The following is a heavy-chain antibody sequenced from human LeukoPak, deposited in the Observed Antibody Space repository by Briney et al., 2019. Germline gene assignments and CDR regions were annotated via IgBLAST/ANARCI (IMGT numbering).Heavy chain of an antibody. J-gene: IGHJ4*02. D-gene: IGHD3-10*01. CDR2: IWYDGSNK. Sequence: PGRSLRLSCAASGFTFSSYGMHWVRQAPGKGLEWVAVIWYDGSNKYYADSVKGRFTISRDNSKNTLYLQMNSLRAEDTAVYYCARETNGSGFDYWGQGTLVTVSS. CDR1: GFTFSSYG. V-gene: IGHV3-33*01. CDR3: ARETNGSGFDY.